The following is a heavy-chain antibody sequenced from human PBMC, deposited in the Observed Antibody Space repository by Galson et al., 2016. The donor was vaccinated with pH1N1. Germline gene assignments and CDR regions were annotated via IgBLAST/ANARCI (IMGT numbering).Heavy chain of an antibody. J-gene: IGHJ2*01. V-gene: IGHV3-7*01. Sequence: SLRLSCAASGFSFDTYWMHWVRQTPGKGLEWVANIRQDGSEKYYVDSVKGRFTISRDNAKNSLYLQMNGLRAEDTAVYYCARRYFDLWGRGTLVTVSS. CDR1: GFSFDTYW. CDR2: IRQDGSEK. CDR3: ARRYFDL.